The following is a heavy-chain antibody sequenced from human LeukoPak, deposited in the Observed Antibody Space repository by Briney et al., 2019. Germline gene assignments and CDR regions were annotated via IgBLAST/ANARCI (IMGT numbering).Heavy chain of an antibody. V-gene: IGHV3-49*03. Sequence: SGGSLRLSCTASGFTFGDYAMSWFRQAPGKGLEWVGFIRSKAYGGTTEYAASVKGRFTISRDDSKSIAYLQMNSLKTEDTAVYYCTRRVVVAATSRAQTAMVSYYFDYWGQGTLVTVSS. CDR2: IRSKAYGGTT. CDR1: GFTFGDYA. CDR3: TRRVVVAATSRAQTAMVSYYFDY. J-gene: IGHJ4*02. D-gene: IGHD2-15*01.